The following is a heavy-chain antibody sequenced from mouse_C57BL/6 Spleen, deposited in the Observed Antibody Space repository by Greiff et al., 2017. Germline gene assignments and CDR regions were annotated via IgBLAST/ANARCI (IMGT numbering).Heavy chain of an antibody. CDR2: ISYSGST. Sequence: EVQLQQSGPGMVKPSQSLSLTCTVTGYSITSGYDWHWIRHFPGNKLEWMGYISYSGSTNYNPSLKSRISITHDTSKNHFFLKLNSVTTEDTATYYCARRPYDYGGFAYWGQGTLVTVSA. CDR1: GYSITSGYD. V-gene: IGHV3-1*01. D-gene: IGHD2-4*01. CDR3: ARRPYDYGGFAY. J-gene: IGHJ3*01.